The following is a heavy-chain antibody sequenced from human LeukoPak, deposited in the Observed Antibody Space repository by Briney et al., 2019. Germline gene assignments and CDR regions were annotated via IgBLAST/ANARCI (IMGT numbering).Heavy chain of an antibody. Sequence: SETLSLTFTVSGGSISSYYWSWIRQPPGKGLEWIGYIYYSGSTNYNPSLKSRVTISVDTSKNQFSLKLSSVTAADTAVYYCARGDDFWSGYYRYWGQGTLVTVSS. J-gene: IGHJ4*02. CDR2: IYYSGST. V-gene: IGHV4-59*01. CDR3: ARGDDFWSGYYRY. D-gene: IGHD3-3*01. CDR1: GGSISSYY.